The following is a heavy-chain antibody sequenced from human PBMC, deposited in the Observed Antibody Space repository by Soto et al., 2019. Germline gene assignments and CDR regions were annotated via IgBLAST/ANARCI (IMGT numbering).Heavy chain of an antibody. D-gene: IGHD5-18*01. CDR1: GFTFSSYG. Sequence: GSLRLSCAASGFTFSSYGMHWVRQAPGKGLEWVAGLWYDGSNKNCADSVKGRFTISRDNSKNMLYLQMNSLRAEDTAVYYCARARGNNYALEHWGQGTQVTVSS. CDR2: LWYDGSNK. CDR3: ARARGNNYALEH. V-gene: IGHV3-33*08. J-gene: IGHJ1*01.